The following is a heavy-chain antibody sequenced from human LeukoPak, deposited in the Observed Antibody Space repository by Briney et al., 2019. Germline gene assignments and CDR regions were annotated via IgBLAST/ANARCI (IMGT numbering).Heavy chain of an antibody. Sequence: ASMKLSCKASGFTFTGYYFHWVRQAPGQGLEWMGWVNPNTGGTNYAQKFQGRVTMTRDTSISTAYMELSRLRSDDTAVYYCARTPSYIVGAADYWGQGTLVTVSS. J-gene: IGHJ4*02. D-gene: IGHD1-26*01. CDR3: ARTPSYIVGAADY. V-gene: IGHV1-2*02. CDR2: VNPNTGGT. CDR1: GFTFTGYY.